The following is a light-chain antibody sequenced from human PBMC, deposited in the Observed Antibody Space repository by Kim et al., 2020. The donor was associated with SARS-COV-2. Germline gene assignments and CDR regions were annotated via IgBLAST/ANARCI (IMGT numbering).Light chain of an antibody. Sequence: SPGEISPLSCRASQSITNTYLAWHQQNPGQAPRLLIHGASSRATGIPDRFSGSGSGTDFTLTINRLEPEDFAVFYCQQYGDSPPTFGQGTKVEIK. V-gene: IGKV3-20*01. J-gene: IGKJ1*01. CDR3: QQYGDSPPT. CDR2: GAS. CDR1: QSITNTY.